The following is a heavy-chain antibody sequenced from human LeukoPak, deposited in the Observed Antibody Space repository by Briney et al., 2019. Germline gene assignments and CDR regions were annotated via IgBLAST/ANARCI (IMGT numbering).Heavy chain of an antibody. D-gene: IGHD3-3*01. Sequence: GGSLRLSCAASGFTFSSYSMNWVRQAPGKGLEWVSSISSSSSYIYYADSVKGRFTITRDNAKNSLYLQMNSLRAKDTAVYYCARELRFLEWLPPFDYWGQGTLVTVSS. CDR1: GFTFSSYS. CDR3: ARELRFLEWLPPFDY. J-gene: IGHJ4*02. V-gene: IGHV3-21*01. CDR2: ISSSSSYI.